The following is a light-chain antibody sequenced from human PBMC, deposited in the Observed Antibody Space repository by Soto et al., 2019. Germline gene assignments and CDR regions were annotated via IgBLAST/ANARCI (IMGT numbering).Light chain of an antibody. CDR3: ASWDGSLKGWV. CDR2: NND. Sequence: QSVLTQPPSASGTPGQRVTISCSGSSFNIGRNTVNWYQQLPGTAPKPLIFNNDQPPSGVPDRFSGSKSGTSGSLAISGLQSEDEGDYYCASWDGSLKGWVFGGGTKLTVL. V-gene: IGLV1-44*01. J-gene: IGLJ3*02. CDR1: SFNIGRNT.